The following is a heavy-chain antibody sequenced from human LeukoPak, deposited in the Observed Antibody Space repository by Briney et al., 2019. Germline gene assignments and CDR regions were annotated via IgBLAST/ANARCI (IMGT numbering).Heavy chain of an antibody. J-gene: IGHJ4*02. CDR2: IIPIFGTA. D-gene: IGHD1-26*01. Sequence: ASVKVSCKASGGTFSSYAISWVRQAPGQGLEWMGGIIPIFGTANYAQKFQGRVTITADESTSTAYMELSSLRSEDTAVYYCARETPERYRGSYFDYWGQGILVTVSS. CDR1: GGTFSSYA. CDR3: ARETPERYRGSYFDY. V-gene: IGHV1-69*13.